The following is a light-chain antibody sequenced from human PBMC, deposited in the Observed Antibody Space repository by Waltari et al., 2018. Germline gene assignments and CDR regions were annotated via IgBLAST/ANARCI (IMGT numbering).Light chain of an antibody. Sequence: QSVLTQSPSASGTSGQRVTISCSGSSSNIGRDIVNWYRHLPGTAPKLLIYNNKQRPSWFPGRFAGSKSGASASLAISGLQSEDEADYYWAAWDDSLNGVVFGGGTKLSVL. CDR1: SSNIGRDI. V-gene: IGLV1-44*01. CDR3: AAWDDSLNGVV. J-gene: IGLJ2*01. CDR2: NNK.